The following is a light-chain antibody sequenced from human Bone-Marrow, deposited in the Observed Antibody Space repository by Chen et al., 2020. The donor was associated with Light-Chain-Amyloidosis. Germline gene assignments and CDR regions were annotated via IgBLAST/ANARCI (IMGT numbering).Light chain of an antibody. J-gene: IGLJ1*01. Sequence: QSALTQPASVSGSPGQSITISCTGTSGDVGTYNYVSWYQQHPGKAPKVMIYAVSTRPSGVSNRFSGSKSGNTASLTISGLQPEDEADYYYSSFTSSSSYVFGPGTKVTVL. CDR3: SSFTSSSSYV. CDR2: AVS. CDR1: SGDVGTYNY. V-gene: IGLV2-14*01.